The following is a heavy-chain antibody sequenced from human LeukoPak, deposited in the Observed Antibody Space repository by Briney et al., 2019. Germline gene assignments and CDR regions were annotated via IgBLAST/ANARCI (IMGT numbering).Heavy chain of an antibody. D-gene: IGHD3-3*01. CDR3: ARVPVLRFLEWLSY. V-gene: IGHV3-66*02. CDR1: GFNVTTNY. CDR2: LYTGGSS. Sequence: GGSLRLSCAASGFNVTTNYMSWVRQAPGKGLEWVSVLYTGGSSWYADSVKGRFTTSRDNSKNTLYLQMNSLRAEDTAVYYCARVPVLRFLEWLSYWGQGTLVTVSS. J-gene: IGHJ4*02.